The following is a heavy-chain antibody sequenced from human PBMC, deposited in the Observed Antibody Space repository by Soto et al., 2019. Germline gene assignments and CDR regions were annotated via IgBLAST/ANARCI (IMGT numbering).Heavy chain of an antibody. J-gene: IGHJ4*02. CDR3: ARACSSNSCYDVFDY. V-gene: IGHV4-4*07. CDR2: IYTSGST. CDR1: GGSISSYY. D-gene: IGHD2-2*01. Sequence: QVQLQESGPGLLKPSETLSLTCTVSGGSISSYYWSWIRQPAGKGLEWIGRIYTSGSTNYNPSLMSRVTMSVDTSTTQFSLKLSPVTAADTAVYYCARACSSNSCYDVFDYWGQGTLVTVSS.